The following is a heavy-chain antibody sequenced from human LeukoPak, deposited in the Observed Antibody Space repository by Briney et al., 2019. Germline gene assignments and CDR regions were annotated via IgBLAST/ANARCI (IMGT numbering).Heavy chain of an antibody. CDR2: ISYHGSNDGSNT. V-gene: IGHV3-30-3*01. Sequence: GRSLRLSCAASGFTFSSCAMHWVRQAPGKGLEWVAVISYHGSNDGSNTYHADSVKGRFTISRDNSKNTLYLQMNSLRAEDTAVYYCAGQFYDILTGYRPLDYWGQGTLVTVSS. J-gene: IGHJ4*02. CDR3: AGQFYDILTGYRPLDY. D-gene: IGHD3-9*01. CDR1: GFTFSSCA.